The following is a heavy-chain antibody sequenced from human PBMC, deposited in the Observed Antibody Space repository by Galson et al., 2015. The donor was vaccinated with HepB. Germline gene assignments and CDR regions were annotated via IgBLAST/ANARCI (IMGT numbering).Heavy chain of an antibody. CDR2: IYSGTST. D-gene: IGHD3-22*01. J-gene: IGHJ4*02. CDR3: ARGPRYYYDSSGPGYFDY. CDR1: GFTVRSNY. Sequence: SLRLSCAASGFTVRSNYMSWVRQAPGKGLEWVSIIYSGTSTYYADSVRGRFTISRHNFKNTLYLQMNNLRAEDTAVYYCARGPRYYYDSSGPGYFDYWGQGTLVTVSS. V-gene: IGHV3-53*04.